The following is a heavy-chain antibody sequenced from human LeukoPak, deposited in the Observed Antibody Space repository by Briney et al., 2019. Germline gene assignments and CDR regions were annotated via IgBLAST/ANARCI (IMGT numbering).Heavy chain of an antibody. CDR1: GYTFTNYH. Sequence: ASVTVSCKASGYTFTNYHINWVRQATGQGLEWMGWMTPNTGDSGYAQKFQGRVTITRDTSISTSYMELRSLRSDDTAVYFCARTTSFTASGYDYWGQGTLVTVSS. CDR3: ARTTSFTASGYDY. J-gene: IGHJ4*02. D-gene: IGHD6-25*01. CDR2: MTPNTGDS. V-gene: IGHV1-8*03.